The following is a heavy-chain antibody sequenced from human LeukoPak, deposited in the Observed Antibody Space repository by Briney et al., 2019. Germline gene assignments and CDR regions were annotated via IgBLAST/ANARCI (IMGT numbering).Heavy chain of an antibody. J-gene: IGHJ4*02. CDR1: GFTFSTYW. D-gene: IGHD3-9*01. CDR2: ISSDGSRT. V-gene: IGHV3-74*01. Sequence: GGSLRLSCAASGFTFSTYWMHWVRQAPGRGLDWVSRISSDGSRTYYADSVKGRFTISRDNANNMLYLQMNNLRAEDSAVYYCVSHRYGDNWGQGTLVTVSS. CDR3: VSHRYGDN.